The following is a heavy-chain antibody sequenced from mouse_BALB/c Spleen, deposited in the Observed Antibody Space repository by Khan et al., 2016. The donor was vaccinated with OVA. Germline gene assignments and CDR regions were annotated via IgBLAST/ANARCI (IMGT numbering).Heavy chain of an antibody. V-gene: IGHV1-26*01. CDR1: GYSFTLYY. Sequence: EVQLQQSGPDLVKPGASVKLSCKASGYSFTLYYMSWVKQSHGKSLEWIGRVNPNTDNINSNQAFKGKAILTVDKSSNTAYLELRSLTSEYSALYFCAGRFDFFASWGQGTLVTVSA. CDR2: VNPNTDNI. CDR3: AGRFDFFAS. J-gene: IGHJ3*01.